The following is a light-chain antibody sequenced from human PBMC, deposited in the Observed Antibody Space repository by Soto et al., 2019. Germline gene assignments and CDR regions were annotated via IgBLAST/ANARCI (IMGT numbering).Light chain of an antibody. J-gene: IGKJ4*01. Sequence: EIVLTQSPGTLSLSPGERATLSCRARQSVSSDYLAWYQQKPCQTPKVLIYRASSRATGIPDRFSGSGSGTDFTLTISSLEPEDFAVYYCQQYGSSPLTFGGGTKVEIK. CDR3: QQYGSSPLT. CDR2: RAS. V-gene: IGKV3-20*01. CDR1: QSVSSDY.